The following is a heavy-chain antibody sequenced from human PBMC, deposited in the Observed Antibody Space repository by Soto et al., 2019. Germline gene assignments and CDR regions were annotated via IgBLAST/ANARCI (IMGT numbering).Heavy chain of an antibody. CDR3: ARGVREYDFWSGYFHDYYYYGMDV. D-gene: IGHD3-3*01. CDR2: IYYSGST. V-gene: IGHV4-31*03. CDR1: GGAIISGGYC. Sequence: ASETLSLTCTVSGGAIISGGYCLSCMRQHPWNGLELIGYIYYSGSTYYNPSLKSRVTISVDTSKNQFSLKLSSVTAADTAVYYCARGVREYDFWSGYFHDYYYYGMDVWGQGTTVTVSS. J-gene: IGHJ6*02.